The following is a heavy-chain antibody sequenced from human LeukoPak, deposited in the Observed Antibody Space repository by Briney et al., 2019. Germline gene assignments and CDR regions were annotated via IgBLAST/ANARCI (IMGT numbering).Heavy chain of an antibody. CDR1: GFTFYNSG. J-gene: IGHJ5*02. CDR3: ASTLYCSSTSCSGPYNWFDP. V-gene: IGHV3-21*01. Sequence: PGGSLRLSCAASGFTFYNSGMGWVRQAPGKGLEWVSSISSSSSYIYYADSVKGRFTISRDNAKNSLYLQMNSLRAEDTAVYYCASTLYCSSTSCSGPYNWFDPWGRGTLVTVSS. D-gene: IGHD2-2*01. CDR2: ISSSSSYI.